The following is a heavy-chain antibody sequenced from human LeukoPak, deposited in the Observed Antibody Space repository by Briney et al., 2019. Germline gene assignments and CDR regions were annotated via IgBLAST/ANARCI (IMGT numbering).Heavy chain of an antibody. Sequence: GASVKVSCKASGGTFSSYAISWVRQAPGQGLEWMGGSIPIFGTANYAQKFQGRVTITADESTSTAYMELSSLRSEDTAVYYCAREADYDYVWGSYRSFDYWGQGTLVTVSS. CDR1: GGTFSSYA. J-gene: IGHJ4*02. CDR3: AREADYDYVWGSYRSFDY. V-gene: IGHV1-69*13. CDR2: SIPIFGTA. D-gene: IGHD3-16*02.